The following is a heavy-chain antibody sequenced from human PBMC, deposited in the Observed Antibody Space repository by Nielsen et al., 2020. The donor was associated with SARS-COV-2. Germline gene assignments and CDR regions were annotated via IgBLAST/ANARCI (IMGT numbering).Heavy chain of an antibody. V-gene: IGHV3-15*01. CDR3: TTDRYYDYVWGSYRFPDY. D-gene: IGHD3-16*02. Sequence: GGSLRLSCAGSGFTFSDYYMSWIRQAPGKGLEWVGRIKSKTDGGTTDYAAPVKGRFTISRDDSKNTLYLQMNSLKTEDTAVYYCTTDRYYDYVWGSYRFPDYWGQGTLVTVSS. J-gene: IGHJ4*02. CDR1: GFTFSDYY. CDR2: IKSKTDGGTT.